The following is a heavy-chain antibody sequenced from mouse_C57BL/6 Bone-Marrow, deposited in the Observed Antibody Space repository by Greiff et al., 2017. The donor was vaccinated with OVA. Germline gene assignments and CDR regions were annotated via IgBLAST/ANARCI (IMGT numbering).Heavy chain of an antibody. Sequence: EVQLVESGPGLVKPSQSLSLTCSVTGYSITSGYYWNWIRQFPGNKLEWMGYISYDGSNNYNPSLKNRISITRDTSKNQFFLKLNSVTTEDTATYYCARFDGYSYYFDYWGQGTTLTVSS. V-gene: IGHV3-6*01. J-gene: IGHJ2*01. D-gene: IGHD2-3*01. CDR1: GYSITSGYY. CDR3: ARFDGYSYYFDY. CDR2: ISYDGSN.